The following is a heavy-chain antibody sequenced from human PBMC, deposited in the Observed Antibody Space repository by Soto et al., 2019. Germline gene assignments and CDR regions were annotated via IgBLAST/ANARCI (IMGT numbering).Heavy chain of an antibody. D-gene: IGHD6-19*01. Sequence: QVQLVESGGGVVQPGRSLRLSCAASGFTFRSYAMHWVRQAPGKGLEWVAVISYDGSNKYYADSVKGRFTISRDNSKNTLYLQMNSLRAEDTAVYYCARYRGTVAVAGNFDYWGQGTLVTVSS. CDR1: GFTFRSYA. CDR2: ISYDGSNK. V-gene: IGHV3-30-3*01. J-gene: IGHJ4*02. CDR3: ARYRGTVAVAGNFDY.